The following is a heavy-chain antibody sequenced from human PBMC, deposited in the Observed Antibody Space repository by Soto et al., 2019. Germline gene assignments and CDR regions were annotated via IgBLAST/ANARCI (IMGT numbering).Heavy chain of an antibody. V-gene: IGHV4-31*02. CDR3: ALALGPTTGLDY. CDR1: GASTVSHYH. Sequence: SETLSLTCSVSGASTVSHYHWTWIRQPPGKGLEWMGCIFNSGTTFYNPSLTSRLSISMDTSGNHFSLELRSVTAADTAVYYCALALGPTTGLDYWGQGTLVTVSS. D-gene: IGHD1-26*01. J-gene: IGHJ4*02. CDR2: IFNSGTT.